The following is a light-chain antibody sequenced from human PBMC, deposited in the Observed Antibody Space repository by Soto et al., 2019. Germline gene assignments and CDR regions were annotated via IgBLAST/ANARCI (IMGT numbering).Light chain of an antibody. Sequence: EVMLIPSPSTLAMSPGERATLSCRASEPVAAKFAWYQQKPGQAPRLLSSGASTRAAGISDRFRGSGSGTEFTLTISSLRYEGSATYYCQQYFEWHPMTFGQGTKVDIK. CDR1: EPVAAK. CDR3: QQYFEWHPMT. V-gene: IGKV3-15*01. J-gene: IGKJ1*01. CDR2: GAS.